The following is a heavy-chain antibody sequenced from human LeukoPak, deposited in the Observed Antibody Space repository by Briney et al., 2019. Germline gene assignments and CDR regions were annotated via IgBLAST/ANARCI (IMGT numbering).Heavy chain of an antibody. CDR1: GFTFDDYA. CDR3: ARDGFAEYYYDSSGRWYFDL. Sequence: GRSLRLSCAASGFTFDDYAMHWVRQAPGRGLEWVSGISWNSGSIGYADSVKGRFTISRDNSKNTLYLQMNSLRAEDTAVYYCARDGFAEYYYDSSGRWYFDLWGRGTLVTVSS. J-gene: IGHJ2*01. CDR2: ISWNSGSI. V-gene: IGHV3-9*01. D-gene: IGHD3-22*01.